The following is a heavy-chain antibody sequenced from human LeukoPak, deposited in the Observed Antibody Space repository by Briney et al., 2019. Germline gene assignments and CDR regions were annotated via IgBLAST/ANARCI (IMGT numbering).Heavy chain of an antibody. Sequence: SETLSLTCTVSGGSISSGGYYWSWIRQHPGKGLEWIGYIYYSGSTYYNPSLKSRVTISVDTSKNQFSLKLSSVTAADTAVYYCARGPTEGIAAAGTYGDYWGQGTLVTVSS. J-gene: IGHJ4*02. CDR2: IYYSGST. CDR1: GGSISSGGYY. V-gene: IGHV4-31*03. D-gene: IGHD6-13*01. CDR3: ARGPTEGIAAAGTYGDY.